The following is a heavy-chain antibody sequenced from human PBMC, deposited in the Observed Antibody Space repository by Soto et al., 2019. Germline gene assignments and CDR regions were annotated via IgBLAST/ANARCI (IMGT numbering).Heavy chain of an antibody. CDR2: ISHDGRIE. CDR1: GFTFSSFA. D-gene: IGHD3-3*01. V-gene: IGHV3-30-3*01. CDR3: ARDGLPDDFRSGGYWFDP. J-gene: IGHJ5*02. Sequence: QVHLVESGGGVVQHGRSLRLSCAASGFTFSSFALHWVRQAPGEGLEWVALISHDGRIENYADSVKGRFIISRDNSKNTLYMQMDSLRLEDTGVYYCARDGLPDDFRSGGYWFDPWGQGTQVTVSS.